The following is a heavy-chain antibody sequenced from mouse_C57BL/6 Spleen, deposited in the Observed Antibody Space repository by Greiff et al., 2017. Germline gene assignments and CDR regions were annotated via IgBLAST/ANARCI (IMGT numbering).Heavy chain of an antibody. CDR1: GYTFTSYW. Sequence: QVQLQQPGAELVRPGSSVKLSCKASGYTFTSYWMHWVKQRPIQGLEWIGNIDPSDSETHYNQKFKDKATLTVDKSSSTAYMQLSSLTSEDSAVYYCARRDTTVVDYYAMDDWGQGTSVTVSS. D-gene: IGHD1-1*01. CDR3: ARRDTTVVDYYAMDD. V-gene: IGHV1-52*01. CDR2: IDPSDSET. J-gene: IGHJ4*01.